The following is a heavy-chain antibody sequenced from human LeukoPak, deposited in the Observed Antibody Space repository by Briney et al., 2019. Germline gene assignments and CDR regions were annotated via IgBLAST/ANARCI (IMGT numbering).Heavy chain of an antibody. J-gene: IGHJ4*02. D-gene: IGHD6-6*01. CDR3: AREPLSSSPFDY. CDR2: INPNSGGT. Sequence: ASVKVSCKASGYTFTGYYMHWVRQAPGQGLEWMGWINPNSGGTNYAQKFQGRVTMTRDTSISTAYMELSRLRSDDTAVYYCAREPLSSSPFDYWGQGTLVTVSS. CDR1: GYTFTGYY. V-gene: IGHV1-2*02.